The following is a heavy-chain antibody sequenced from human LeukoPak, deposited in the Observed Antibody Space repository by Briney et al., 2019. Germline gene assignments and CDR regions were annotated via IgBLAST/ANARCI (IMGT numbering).Heavy chain of an antibody. CDR1: GFTFSSHA. Sequence: GGSLRLSCAASGFTFSSHAMSWVRQAPGKGLEWVSAINSAGSTYYGDSVRGRFTISRDNSKNVLYLQMNSLRAEDTALYYCAKDEDSSLIDYWGQGTLVTVSS. D-gene: IGHD5-18*01. CDR3: AKDEDSSLIDY. V-gene: IGHV3-23*01. J-gene: IGHJ4*02. CDR2: INSAGST.